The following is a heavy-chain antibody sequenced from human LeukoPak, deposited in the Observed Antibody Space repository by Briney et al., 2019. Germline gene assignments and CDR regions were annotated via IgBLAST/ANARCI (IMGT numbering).Heavy chain of an antibody. J-gene: IGHJ4*02. Sequence: SGTLSLTCAVSGGSISNSNWWSWVRQPPGKGLEWIGEIYHSGSTNYNPSLKSRVTISVDKSKNQFSLKLSSVTAADTAVYYCAEAVAQGDYFDYWGQGTLVTVSS. CDR3: AEAVAQGDYFDY. CDR1: GGSISNSNW. V-gene: IGHV4-4*02. D-gene: IGHD6-19*01. CDR2: IYHSGST.